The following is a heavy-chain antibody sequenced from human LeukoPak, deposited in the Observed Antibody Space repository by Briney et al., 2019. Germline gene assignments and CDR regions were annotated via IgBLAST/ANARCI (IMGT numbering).Heavy chain of an antibody. J-gene: IGHJ4*02. CDR2: IIPIFGTA. CDR3: ARGGIVRYYDSGGYNPLNY. V-gene: IGHV1-69*13. Sequence: ASVKVSCKASGGTFSSYAISWVRQAPGQGLEWMGGIIPIFGTANYAQKFQGRVTITADESTSTAYMELSSLRSEDTAVYYCARGGIVRYYDSGGYNPLNYWGQGTLVTVSS. D-gene: IGHD3-22*01. CDR1: GGTFSSYA.